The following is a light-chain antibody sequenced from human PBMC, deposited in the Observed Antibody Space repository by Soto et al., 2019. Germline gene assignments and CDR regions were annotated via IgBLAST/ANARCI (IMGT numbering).Light chain of an antibody. CDR3: QQRSNWPRT. CDR2: DAS. J-gene: IGKJ4*01. CDR1: QGVSSY. V-gene: IGKV3-11*01. Sequence: EIVLTQSPATLSLSPGERATLPCRASQGVSSYLAWYQQQPGQAPRLLIYDASNRATGIPARFSGSGSGTDFTLTISSLDPEDFAVYYCQQRSNWPRTFGGGTKVEIK.